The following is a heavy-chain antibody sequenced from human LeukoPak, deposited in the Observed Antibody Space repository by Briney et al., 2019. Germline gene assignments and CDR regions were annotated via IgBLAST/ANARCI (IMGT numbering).Heavy chain of an antibody. V-gene: IGHV4-34*01. D-gene: IGHD3-3*01. J-gene: IGHJ4*02. CDR3: ARGARYLGWFVVGRPPSEYYLDN. Sequence: PSETLSLTCAVYGGSFSGHYWNWIRQPPGKGLEWIGGINHDGGSNSNPSLRSRVTISVDTSKNQFSLRLSSVSAADTAVYYCARGARYLGWFVVGRPPSEYYLDNWGQGTQVTVSS. CDR1: GGSFSGHY. CDR2: INHDGGS.